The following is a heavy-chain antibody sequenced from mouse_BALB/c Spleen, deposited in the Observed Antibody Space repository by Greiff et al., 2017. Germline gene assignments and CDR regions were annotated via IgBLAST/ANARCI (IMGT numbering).Heavy chain of an antibody. D-gene: IGHD2-10*01. CDR2: ISSGGSYT. CDR3: ARRGPYYGNSYAMDY. V-gene: IGHV5-9-3*01. CDR1: GFTFSSYA. J-gene: IGHJ4*01. Sequence: EVHLVESGGGLVKPGGSLKLSCAASGFTFSSYAMSWVRQTPEKRLEWVATISSGGSYTYYPDSVKGRFTISRDNAKNTLYLQMSSLRSEDTAMYYCARRGPYYGNSYAMDYWGQGTSVTVSS.